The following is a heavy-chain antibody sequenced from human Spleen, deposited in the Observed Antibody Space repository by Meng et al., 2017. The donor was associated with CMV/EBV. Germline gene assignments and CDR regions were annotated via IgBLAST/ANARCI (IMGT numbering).Heavy chain of an antibody. D-gene: IGHD2-15*01. CDR1: GFTFSDYY. CDR3: TRDPTLQVASFDY. Sequence: AASGFTFSDYYMIWVRQAPGKGLEWVAVISYDGSNKFYEESLKGRFTISRDNPKKTLYLQMNTLRVEDTAVYYCTRDPTLQVASFDYWGQGTLVTVSS. V-gene: IGHV3-30-3*01. CDR2: ISYDGSNK. J-gene: IGHJ4*02.